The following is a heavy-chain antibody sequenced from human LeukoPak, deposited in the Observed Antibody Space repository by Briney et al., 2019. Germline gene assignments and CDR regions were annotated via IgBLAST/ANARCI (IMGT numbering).Heavy chain of an antibody. J-gene: IGHJ3*02. D-gene: IGHD3-3*01. CDR3: ARDRKGKYDFWSGRPDGFDI. CDR2: IKQDGSEK. V-gene: IGHV3-7*01. Sequence: GGSLRLSCAASGFTFSSYWMSWVRQAPGKGLEWVANIKQDGSEKYYVDSVKGRFTISRDNAKNSLYLQMNSLRAEDTAVYYCARDRKGKYDFWSGRPDGFDIWGQGTMVTVSS. CDR1: GFTFSSYW.